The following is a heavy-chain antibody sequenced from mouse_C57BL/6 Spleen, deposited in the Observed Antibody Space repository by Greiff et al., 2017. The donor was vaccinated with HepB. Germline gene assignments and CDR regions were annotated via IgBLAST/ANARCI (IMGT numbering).Heavy chain of an antibody. D-gene: IGHD1-1*01. CDR2: INPNNGGT. CDR3: ARRLITTVVAKNFDV. CDR1: GYTFTDYN. Sequence: EVQLQQSGPELVKPGASVKIPCKASGYTFTDYNMDWVKQSHGKSLEWIGDINPNNGGTIYNQKFKGKATLTVDKSSSTAYMELRSLTSEDTAVYYCARRLITTVVAKNFDVWGTGTTVTVSS. V-gene: IGHV1-18*01. J-gene: IGHJ1*03.